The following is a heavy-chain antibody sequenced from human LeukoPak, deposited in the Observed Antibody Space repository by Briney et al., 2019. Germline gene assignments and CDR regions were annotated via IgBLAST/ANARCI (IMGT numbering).Heavy chain of an antibody. Sequence: GGALRLSCAASGFNFSSYGRHWVRQATGKGLEWVAVIWYDGSNKYYADSVKGRFTISRDNSKNTLYLQMNSLRAEDTAVYYCARGSRGGDGYYFDYWGQGTLVTVSS. CDR1: GFNFSSYG. J-gene: IGHJ4*02. CDR3: ARGSRGGDGYYFDY. CDR2: IWYDGSNK. D-gene: IGHD3-10*01. V-gene: IGHV3-33*01.